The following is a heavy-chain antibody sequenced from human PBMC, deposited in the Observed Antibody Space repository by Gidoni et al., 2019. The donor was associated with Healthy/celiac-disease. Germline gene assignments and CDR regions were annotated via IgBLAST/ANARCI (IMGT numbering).Heavy chain of an antibody. CDR3: ARQDSSGWYPSYDFDY. Sequence: EVQLVASGGGLVQPGGSLRLSCAASGFTFSSYSMNWVRQAPGKGLEWVSYISSSSSTIYYADSVKGRFTISRDNAKNSLYLQMNSLRAEDTAVYYCARQDSSGWYPSYDFDYWGQGTLVTVSS. CDR2: ISSSSSTI. J-gene: IGHJ4*02. CDR1: GFTFSSYS. V-gene: IGHV3-48*01. D-gene: IGHD6-19*01.